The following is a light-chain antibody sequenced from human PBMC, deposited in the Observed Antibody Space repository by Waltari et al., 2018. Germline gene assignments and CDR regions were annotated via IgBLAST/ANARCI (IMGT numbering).Light chain of an antibody. Sequence: EIVMTQSPATLSVSPGDRATLSCRASQSVRSNVAWYQQKPGQAPRLLIYGASTRATGIPARFSGSGSDTEFTLTISSLQSEDFAVYYCQQYNNWPLTFGGGTKVEI. CDR1: QSVRSN. CDR2: GAS. V-gene: IGKV3-15*01. CDR3: QQYNNWPLT. J-gene: IGKJ4*01.